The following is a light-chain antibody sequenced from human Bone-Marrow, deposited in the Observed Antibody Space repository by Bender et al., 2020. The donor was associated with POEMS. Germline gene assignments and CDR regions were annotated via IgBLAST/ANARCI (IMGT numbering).Light chain of an antibody. Sequence: LTQPPSASGSPGQSVTISCTGDILGDENVCWYQMKSGHSPVLVMYHTQRPLGIPERFSGSTSGNTATLTISGTQTMDEADYYCQAWDTNIVLFGGGTTLTVL. CDR3: QAWDTNIVL. CDR1: ILGDEN. J-gene: IGLJ2*01. V-gene: IGLV3-1*01. CDR2: HT.